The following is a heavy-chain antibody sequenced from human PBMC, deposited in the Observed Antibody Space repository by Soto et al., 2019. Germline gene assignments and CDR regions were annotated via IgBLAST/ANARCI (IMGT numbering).Heavy chain of an antibody. J-gene: IGHJ3*02. CDR2: ISAYNGNT. CDR1: GYTFTSYG. D-gene: IGHD3-3*01. CDR3: ARDAPSGREGVVIIGVFDI. Sequence: ASVKVSCKASGYTFTSYGISWVRQAPGQGLEWMGWISAYNGNTNYAQKLQGRVTMTTDTSTSTAYMELRSLRSDDTAVYYCARDAPSGREGVVIIGVFDIWGQGTMVTVS. V-gene: IGHV1-18*04.